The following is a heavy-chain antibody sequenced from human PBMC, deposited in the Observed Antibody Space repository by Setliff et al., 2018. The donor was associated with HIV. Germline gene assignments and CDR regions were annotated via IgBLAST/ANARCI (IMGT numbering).Heavy chain of an antibody. CDR3: AKEVGLMTTQTRYYYYYGMDV. Sequence: PGGSLRLSCAASGLTFSSYGMHWVRQAPGKGLEWVAVIWYDGSNKYYADSVKGRFTISRDNSKNTLYLQMNSLRAEDTAVYYCAKEVGLMTTQTRYYYYYGMDVWGQGTTVTVSS. CDR2: IWYDGSNK. D-gene: IGHD4-17*01. CDR1: GLTFSSYG. V-gene: IGHV3-33*06. J-gene: IGHJ6*02.